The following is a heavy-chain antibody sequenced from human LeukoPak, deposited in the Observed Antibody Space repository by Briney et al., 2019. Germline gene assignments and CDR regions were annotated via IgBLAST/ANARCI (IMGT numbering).Heavy chain of an antibody. CDR3: ARARGSFDY. V-gene: IGHV4-34*01. D-gene: IGHD3-16*01. J-gene: IGHJ4*02. Sequence: SETLSLTCAVYGGSFSGYYWSWIRQPPGKGLEWIGEINHSGSTNYNPSLKSRVTISVDTSKNQFSLKLSSVTAADTAVYYCARARGSFDYWGQGTLVTVSS. CDR2: INHSGST. CDR1: GGSFSGYY.